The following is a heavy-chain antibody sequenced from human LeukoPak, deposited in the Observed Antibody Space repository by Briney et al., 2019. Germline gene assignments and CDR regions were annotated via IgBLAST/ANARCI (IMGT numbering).Heavy chain of an antibody. D-gene: IGHD3-10*01. Sequence: SETLSLTCIVSGGSISSSSYYWGWIRQPPGKGLEWIGSIYYSGSTYYNPSLKSRVTISVDTSKNQFSLKLSSVTTADTAVYYCAKSDGSGSYFDSWGQGTLVTVSS. J-gene: IGHJ4*02. CDR2: IYYSGST. CDR1: GGSISSSSYY. CDR3: AKSDGSGSYFDS. V-gene: IGHV4-39*07.